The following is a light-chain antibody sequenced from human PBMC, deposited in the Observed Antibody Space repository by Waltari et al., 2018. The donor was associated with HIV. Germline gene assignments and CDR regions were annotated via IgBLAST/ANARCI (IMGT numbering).Light chain of an antibody. CDR2: DVS. CDR1: SRDVGGYNY. CDR3: CSYAGSSTLL. V-gene: IGLV2-23*01. Sequence: QYALTQPASVSGSPGQSITISRTGTSRDVGGYNYVSWYQQHPGKAPKLVIYDVSERPSGVSNRFSGSKSGNTASLTISGLQAEDEADYNCCSYAGSSTLLFGGGTKVTVL. J-gene: IGLJ2*01.